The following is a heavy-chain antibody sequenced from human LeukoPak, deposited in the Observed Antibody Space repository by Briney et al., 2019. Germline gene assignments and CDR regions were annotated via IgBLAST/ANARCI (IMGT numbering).Heavy chain of an antibody. D-gene: IGHD5-18*01. CDR3: ARAKGVQLWLHAFDI. V-gene: IGHV3-21*01. CDR2: ISSSSSYI. J-gene: IGHJ3*02. CDR1: GFTFSSYS. Sequence: NPGGSLRLSCAASGFTFSSYSMNWVRQAPGKGLEWVSSISSSSSYIYYADSVKGRFTISRGNAKNSLYLQMNSLRAEDTAVYYCARAKGVQLWLHAFDIWGQGTMVTVSS.